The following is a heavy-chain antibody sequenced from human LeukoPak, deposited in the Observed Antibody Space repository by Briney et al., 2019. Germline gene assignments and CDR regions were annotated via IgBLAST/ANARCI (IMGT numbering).Heavy chain of an antibody. CDR1: GFTFSNAW. D-gene: IGHD3-22*01. Sequence: GGSLRLSCAASGFTFSNAWMSWVRQAPGKGLEWGGRIKSKTDGGTTDYAAAVKGRFTISRDDSKNTLYLQMNSLKTEDTAVYYCTTDFYYDSSGLDYWGQGTLVTVSS. J-gene: IGHJ4*02. CDR2: IKSKTDGGTT. CDR3: TTDFYYDSSGLDY. V-gene: IGHV3-15*01.